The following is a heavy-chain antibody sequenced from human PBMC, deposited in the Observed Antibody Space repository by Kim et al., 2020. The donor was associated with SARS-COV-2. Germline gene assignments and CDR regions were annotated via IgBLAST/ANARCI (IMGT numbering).Heavy chain of an antibody. V-gene: IGHV4-34*01. CDR2: INHSGST. Sequence: SETLSLTCAVYGGSFSGYYWSWIRQPPGKGLEWIGEINHSGSTNYNPSLKSRVTISVDTSKNQFSLKLSSVTAADTAVYYCAREIAAAGTGDYWGQGTLV. J-gene: IGHJ4*02. D-gene: IGHD6-13*01. CDR1: GGSFSGYY. CDR3: AREIAAAGTGDY.